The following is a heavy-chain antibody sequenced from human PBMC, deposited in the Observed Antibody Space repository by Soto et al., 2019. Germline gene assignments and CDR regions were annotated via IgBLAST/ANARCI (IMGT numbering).Heavy chain of an antibody. Sequence: ASVKVSCKASGFTFTSSAVQWVRQARGQRLEWIGWIVVGSGNTNYAQKFQERVTITRDMSTSTAYMELSSLRSEDTAVYYCAAVGTIFVESVYWGQGTLVTVSS. D-gene: IGHD3-3*01. V-gene: IGHV1-58*01. CDR3: AAVGTIFVESVY. CDR1: GFTFTSSA. CDR2: IVVGSGNT. J-gene: IGHJ4*02.